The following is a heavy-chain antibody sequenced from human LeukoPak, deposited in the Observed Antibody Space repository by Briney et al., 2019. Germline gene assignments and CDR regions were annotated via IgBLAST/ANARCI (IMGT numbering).Heavy chain of an antibody. D-gene: IGHD3-3*01. CDR2: ISSSGSTI. CDR3: ARAPSDFWSGYYFDY. CDR1: GFTFSDYY. Sequence: GGSLRLSCAASGFTFSDYYMGWIRQAPGKGLEWVSYISSSGSTIYYADSVKGRFTISRDNAKNSLYLQMNSLRAEDTAVYYCARAPSDFWSGYYFDYWGQGTLVTVSS. V-gene: IGHV3-11*01. J-gene: IGHJ4*02.